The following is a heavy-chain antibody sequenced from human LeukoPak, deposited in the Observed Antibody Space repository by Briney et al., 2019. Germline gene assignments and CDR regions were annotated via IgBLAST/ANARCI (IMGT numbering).Heavy chain of an antibody. CDR3: ARRSGTVAYYYYYMDV. Sequence: PSETLSLTCTVAGGSISSYYWSWIRQPPGKGLEWVGYIYYSGSTNYNPSLKSRVTISVDTSKNQFSLKLSSVTAADTAVYYCARRSGTVAYYYYYMDVWGKGTTVTVSS. J-gene: IGHJ6*03. V-gene: IGHV4-59*01. CDR2: IYYSGST. CDR1: GGSISSYY. D-gene: IGHD2-15*01.